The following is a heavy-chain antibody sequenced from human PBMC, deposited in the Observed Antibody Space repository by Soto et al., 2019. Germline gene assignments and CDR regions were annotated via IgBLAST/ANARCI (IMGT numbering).Heavy chain of an antibody. CDR2: ISYDGSNK. D-gene: IGHD3-10*02. V-gene: IGHV3-30*03. Sequence: SLRHSCSASGLTFSSYGMHWVRQAPGKGLEWVAVISYDGSNKYYADSVKGRFTISRDNSKNTLYLQMNSLRAEDTAVYYCATSVFGEPRFGVWGQLTTGTVSS. J-gene: IGHJ6*02. CDR3: ATSVFGEPRFGV. CDR1: GLTFSSYG.